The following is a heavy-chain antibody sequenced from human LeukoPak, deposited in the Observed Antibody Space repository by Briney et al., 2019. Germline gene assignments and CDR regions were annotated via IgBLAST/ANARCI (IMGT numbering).Heavy chain of an antibody. V-gene: IGHV3-64*02. J-gene: IGHJ4*02. Sequence: GGSLRLSCAASGFTFSTYAMHWVRQAPGRGPEYVSGIRSNGGSTHYADSVKDRFIISRDNSKNILYLQMGSLRAEDMAVYYCSRSDNYKTFDYWGQGTLVTVSS. CDR3: SRSDNYKTFDY. D-gene: IGHD1-1*01. CDR1: GFTFSTYA. CDR2: IRSNGGST.